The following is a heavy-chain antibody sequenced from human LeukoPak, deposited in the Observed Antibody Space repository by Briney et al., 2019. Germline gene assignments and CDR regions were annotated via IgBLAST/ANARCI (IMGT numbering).Heavy chain of an antibody. V-gene: IGHV5-10-1*01. J-gene: IGHJ6*04. D-gene: IGHD2-2*01. CDR2: IDPSDSYT. CDR3: ARRVGTSSPGGYYGMDV. Sequence: GESLKISCKCSGYSFTSYWISWVRQMPGKGLEWMGRIDPSDSYTNYSPSFQGHVTISADKSISTAYLQWSSLKASDTAMYYCARRVGTSSPGGYYGMDVWGKGTTVTVSS. CDR1: GYSFTSYW.